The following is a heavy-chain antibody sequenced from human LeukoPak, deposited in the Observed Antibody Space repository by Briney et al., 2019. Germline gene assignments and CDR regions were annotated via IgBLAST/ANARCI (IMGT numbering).Heavy chain of an antibody. CDR2: INSDGRST. CDR1: GFTFSTNW. Sequence: PGGSLRLSCAASGFTFSTNWMHWVRHDPGEGLVWVSRINSDGRSTTNADSVKGRFIISRDNAKNTLYLQMDSLRVEDTAVYYCARGALGSGMSSWSYWGQGTLVTVSS. V-gene: IGHV3-74*01. CDR3: ARGALGSGMSSWSY. D-gene: IGHD2-15*01. J-gene: IGHJ4*02.